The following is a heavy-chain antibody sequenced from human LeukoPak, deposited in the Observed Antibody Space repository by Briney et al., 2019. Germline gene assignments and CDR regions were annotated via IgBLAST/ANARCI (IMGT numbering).Heavy chain of an antibody. CDR1: GGSISSGGYY. V-gene: IGHV4-31*03. Sequence: PSQTLSLTCTVSGGSISSGGYYWSWIRQHPGKGLEWIGYIYYSGSTYYNPSLKSRVTISVDTSKNQFSLKLSSVTAADTAVYYCAREHDYGGNFDYWGQGTLVTVSS. CDR3: AREHDYGGNFDY. J-gene: IGHJ4*02. CDR2: IYYSGST. D-gene: IGHD4-23*01.